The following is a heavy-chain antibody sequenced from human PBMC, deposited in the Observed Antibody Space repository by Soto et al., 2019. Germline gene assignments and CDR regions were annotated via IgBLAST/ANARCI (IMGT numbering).Heavy chain of an antibody. CDR3: ARGVQLLFNGYNWFDP. CDR1: GGSFSGYY. CDR2: INHSGST. Sequence: SETLSLTCAVYGGSFSGYYWSWIRQPPGKGLEWIGEINHSGSTNYNPSLKSRVTISVDTSKNQFSLKLSSVTAADTAVYYCARGVQLLFNGYNWFDPWGQGTLVTVS. J-gene: IGHJ5*02. V-gene: IGHV4-34*01. D-gene: IGHD2-2*01.